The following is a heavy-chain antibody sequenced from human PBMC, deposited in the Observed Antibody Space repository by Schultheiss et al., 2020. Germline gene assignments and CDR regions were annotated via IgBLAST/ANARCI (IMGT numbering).Heavy chain of an antibody. J-gene: IGHJ6*02. D-gene: IGHD2-2*01. CDR3: TTDGTTAANYYYYGMDV. CDR2: ISGSGGST. CDR1: GFTFSTYA. Sequence: GESLKIACAASGFTFSTYAMSWVRQAPGKGLEWVSAISGSGGSTYYADSVKGRFTISRDNSKNTLYLQMNSLRAEDTAVYYCTTDGTTAANYYYYGMDVWGQGTTVTVSS. V-gene: IGHV3-23*01.